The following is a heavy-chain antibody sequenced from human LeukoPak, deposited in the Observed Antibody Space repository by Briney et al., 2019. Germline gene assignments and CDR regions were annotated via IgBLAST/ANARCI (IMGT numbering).Heavy chain of an antibody. CDR2: VSSDGGNT. Sequence: TGGSLRLSGSASGFIFNSFWMHWVRPAPGKGRMWFLSVSSDGGNTRYADSGKGRFTISRDNAQNTLYLQMNSLRAEDTAVYYCVRASIGITSLAVDYWGRGTLVTVSS. CDR1: GFIFNSFW. D-gene: IGHD3-16*01. J-gene: IGHJ4*02. CDR3: VRASIGITSLAVDY. V-gene: IGHV3-74*01.